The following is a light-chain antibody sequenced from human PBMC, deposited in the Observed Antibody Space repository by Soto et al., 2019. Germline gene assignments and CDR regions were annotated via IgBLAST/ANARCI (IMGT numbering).Light chain of an antibody. CDR1: QSVSSY. V-gene: IGKV3-11*01. J-gene: IGKJ4*01. CDR3: QQRSNWPLT. Sequence: EIVLPQSPATLSLSPGERATLSCRASQSVSSYLAWYQQKPGQAPRLLIYDASNRATGIPARFSGSGSGTDFTLTISSLEPEDFAVDYGQQRSNWPLTFGGGTKVEIK. CDR2: DAS.